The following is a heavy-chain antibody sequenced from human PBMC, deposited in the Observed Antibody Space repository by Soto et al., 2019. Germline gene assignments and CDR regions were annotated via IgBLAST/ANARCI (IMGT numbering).Heavy chain of an antibody. CDR1: GYSFTSYW. Sequence: GESLKISCKGSGYSFTSYWINWVRQMPGKGLEWMGRIDPSDSYTNYSPSFQAHVTISADKSISTAYLQWSSLKASDPAMYYCARRHSSSSAFDPWGQGTLVTVSS. CDR3: ARRHSSSSAFDP. V-gene: IGHV5-10-1*01. D-gene: IGHD6-13*01. CDR2: IDPSDSYT. J-gene: IGHJ5*02.